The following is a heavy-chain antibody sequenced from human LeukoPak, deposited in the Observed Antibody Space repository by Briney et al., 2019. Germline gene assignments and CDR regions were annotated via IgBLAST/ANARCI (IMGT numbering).Heavy chain of an antibody. J-gene: IGHJ4*02. Sequence: GGSLRLSCAASGFTFSNYAMSWVRQAPGKGLEWVSAISGSGAGTYYADSVKGRFTISRDNSKNTLYLQTNSLRAEDTAIYYCAKINNIAAAGTFDYWGQGTLVTVSS. CDR1: GFTFSNYA. D-gene: IGHD6-13*01. CDR2: ISGSGAGT. V-gene: IGHV3-23*01. CDR3: AKINNIAAAGTFDY.